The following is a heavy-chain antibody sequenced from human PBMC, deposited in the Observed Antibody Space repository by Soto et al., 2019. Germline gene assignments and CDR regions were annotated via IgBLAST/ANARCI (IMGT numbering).Heavy chain of an antibody. CDR2: ITSSSSYI. Sequence: GGSLRLSCAASGFTFSSHSMNWVRQAPGKGLEWVSSITSSSSYINYADSVKGRFTISRDDAKTSLYLQMNSLRAEDTAVYYCAREPGVSSGWYVDYWGQGTLVTVSS. D-gene: IGHD6-19*01. J-gene: IGHJ4*02. CDR1: GFTFSSHS. CDR3: AREPGVSSGWYVDY. V-gene: IGHV3-21*01.